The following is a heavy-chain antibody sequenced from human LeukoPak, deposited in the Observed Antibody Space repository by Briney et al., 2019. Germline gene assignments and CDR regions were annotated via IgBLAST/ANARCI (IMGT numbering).Heavy chain of an antibody. CDR3: AREILGGFNPGAY. J-gene: IGHJ4*02. CDR2: IHRSGSP. V-gene: IGHV4-59*01. CDR1: LDFTTSNF. D-gene: IGHD1-14*01. Sequence: SETLSLTCTVSLDFTTSNFWSWVRQPPGKGLEWIGEIHRSGSPNYNPSLQSRVTISIDRSRNQIVLELSSVAAADTAVNYCAREILGGFNPGAYWGQGILVTVSS.